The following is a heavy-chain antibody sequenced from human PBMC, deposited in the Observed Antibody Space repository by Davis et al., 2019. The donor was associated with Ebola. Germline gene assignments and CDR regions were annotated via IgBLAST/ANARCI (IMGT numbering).Heavy chain of an antibody. Sequence: MPSETLSLTCTVSGGSINTYYWSWIRHAPGKGLEWIGYIYYTGSTSHSPSLKSRVTISVNTSKNQFSLRLSSVTAADTAVYYCARHAYHFDLWGQGTLVTVSS. CDR1: GGSINTYY. CDR3: ARHAYHFDL. J-gene: IGHJ5*02. V-gene: IGHV4-59*08. D-gene: IGHD3-16*01. CDR2: IYYTGST.